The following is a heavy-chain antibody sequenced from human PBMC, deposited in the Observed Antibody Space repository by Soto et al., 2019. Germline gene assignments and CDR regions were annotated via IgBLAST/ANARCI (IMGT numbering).Heavy chain of an antibody. CDR2: INAGNGNT. D-gene: IGHD2-15*01. CDR3: ASPKYCSGGSCRRHDLWNFDY. V-gene: IGHV1-3*01. CDR1: GYTFTSYA. Sequence: ASVKVSCKASGYTFTSYAMHWVRQAPGQRLEWMGWINAGNGNTKYSQKFQGRVTITRDTSASTAYMELSSLRSEDTAVYYCASPKYCSGGSCRRHDLWNFDYPAQATLFPVSS. J-gene: IGHJ4*02.